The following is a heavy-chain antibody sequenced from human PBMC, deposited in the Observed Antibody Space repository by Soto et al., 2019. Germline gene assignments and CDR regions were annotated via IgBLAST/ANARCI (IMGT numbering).Heavy chain of an antibody. CDR3: ARPYNSRLESSYCCAVDV. V-gene: IGHV1-69*12. Sequence: QVQLVQSGAEVKKPGSSVTVSCKASGGTFSSYAVSWVRQAPGQGLEWMGGIIPIFGTTNYPLKFQGRVSITADQSTSTAYMDLSSLTSKDTAVYYCARPYNSRLESSYCCAVDVWGQGTTVIVSS. D-gene: IGHD6-13*01. J-gene: IGHJ6*02. CDR2: IIPIFGTT. CDR1: GGTFSSYA.